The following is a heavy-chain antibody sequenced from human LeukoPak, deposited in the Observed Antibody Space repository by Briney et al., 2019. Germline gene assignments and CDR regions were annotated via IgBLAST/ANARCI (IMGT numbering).Heavy chain of an antibody. CDR2: ISSSSSTI. CDR1: GFTFSSYS. CDR3: ARDMTSDGDY. J-gene: IGHJ4*02. Sequence: GGSLRLSCAASGFTFSSYSMNWVRQAPGKGLEWVSYISSSSSTIYYADSVKGRFTISRDNSKNSLYLQMNSLRAECMAVYYCARDMTSDGDYWGQGTLVTVSS. D-gene: IGHD3-16*01. V-gene: IGHV3-48*01.